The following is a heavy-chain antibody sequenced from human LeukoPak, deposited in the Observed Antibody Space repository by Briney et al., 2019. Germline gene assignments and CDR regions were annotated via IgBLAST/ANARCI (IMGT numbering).Heavy chain of an antibody. V-gene: IGHV1-2*02. J-gene: IGHJ4*02. Sequence: ASVKVSCKASGYTFTDYYMHWLRQAPGQGLEWMGWINPNSGVTNFAQKFQGRVTMTRDTSINTAYMELSRLTSDDTAVYCCARDGGLDYWGQGTLVAVSS. CDR3: ARDGGLDY. CDR1: GYTFTDYY. CDR2: INPNSGVT.